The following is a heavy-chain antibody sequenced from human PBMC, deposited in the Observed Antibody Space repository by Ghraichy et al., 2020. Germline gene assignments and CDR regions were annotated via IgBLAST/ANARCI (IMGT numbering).Heavy chain of an antibody. Sequence: LSLTCAASGFTFSHAYMSWVRQAPGKGLEWVGRIKSKTDGGTADYAAPVKGRFTISRDDSKNTLYLQINSLKTEDTAGYYCTTVLLSPKVYWGQGTLVTVSS. V-gene: IGHV3-15*01. CDR3: TTVLLSPKVY. D-gene: IGHD3-10*01. CDR1: GFTFSHAY. J-gene: IGHJ4*02. CDR2: IKSKTDGGTA.